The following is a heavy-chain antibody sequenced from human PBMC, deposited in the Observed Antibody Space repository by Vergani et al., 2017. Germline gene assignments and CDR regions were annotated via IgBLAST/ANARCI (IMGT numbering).Heavy chain of an antibody. J-gene: IGHJ6*02. CDR3: ARGRRPHAYYYDSSGYYTHRNYYYYYGMDV. D-gene: IGHD3-22*01. V-gene: IGHV1-69*18. Sequence: QVQLVQSGAEVKKPGASVKVSCKASGYTFTSYYMHWVRQAPGQGLEWMGRIIPIFGTANYAQKFQGRVTITADESTSTAYMELSSLRSEDTAVYYCARGRRPHAYYYDSSGYYTHRNYYYYYGMDVWGQGTTVTVSS. CDR1: GYTFTSYY. CDR2: IIPIFGTA.